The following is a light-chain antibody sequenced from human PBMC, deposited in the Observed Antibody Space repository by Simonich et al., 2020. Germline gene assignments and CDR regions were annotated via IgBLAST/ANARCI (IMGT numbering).Light chain of an antibody. J-gene: IGKJ4*01. CDR2: DAS. Sequence: EIVLTQSPGTLSLSPGERATLSCRASQSVSSSYLAWYQQKPGLAPRLLIYDASSRATGIPDRFSGSGSGTDFTLTISRLEPEDFAVYYCQQYGSSPPVTFGGGTKVEIK. CDR3: QQYGSSPPVT. V-gene: IGKV3D-20*01. CDR1: QSVSSSY.